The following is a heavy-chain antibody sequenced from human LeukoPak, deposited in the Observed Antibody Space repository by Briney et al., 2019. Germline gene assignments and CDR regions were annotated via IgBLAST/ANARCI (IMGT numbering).Heavy chain of an antibody. CDR1: GFSLSSYT. J-gene: IGHJ4*02. CDR3: ARNGWLRPFDY. Sequence: GGSLRLTCEASGFSLSSYTMNWVRQAPGKGLEWVSSISSSSSYIYYADSVKGRFTISRDNAKNSLYLQMNSLRAEDTAVYYCARNGWLRPFDYWGQGTLVTVSS. D-gene: IGHD5-12*01. CDR2: ISSSSSYI. V-gene: IGHV3-21*01.